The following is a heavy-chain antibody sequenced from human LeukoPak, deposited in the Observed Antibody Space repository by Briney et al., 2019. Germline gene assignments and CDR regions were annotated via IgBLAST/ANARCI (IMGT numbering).Heavy chain of an antibody. CDR3: AKDPNPREYQLLYGY. J-gene: IGHJ4*02. Sequence: GGSLRLSCAASGLTFSSYDMSWVRQPPGKGLEWVLGISGSGGSTYYADFVKGRFTISRDNSKNTLYLQVDSLRAEDAAVYYCAKDPNPREYQLLYGYWGQGTLVTVSS. V-gene: IGHV3-23*01. CDR1: GLTFSSYD. CDR2: ISGSGGST. D-gene: IGHD2-2*02.